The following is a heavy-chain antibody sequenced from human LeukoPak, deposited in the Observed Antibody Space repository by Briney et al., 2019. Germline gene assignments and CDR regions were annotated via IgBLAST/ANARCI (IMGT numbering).Heavy chain of an antibody. V-gene: IGHV3-30*03. CDR1: GFTFSSYG. CDR2: ISNDGSNK. J-gene: IGHJ3*02. Sequence: GGSLRLSCAASGFTFSSYGMHWVRQAPGKGLEWVAVISNDGSNKHYGDFVKGRFTISRDNPKNTLYLQMNSLRAEDTAVYYCARVGSGSYFLDGFDIWGQGTMVTVSS. CDR3: ARVGSGSYFLDGFDI. D-gene: IGHD1-26*01.